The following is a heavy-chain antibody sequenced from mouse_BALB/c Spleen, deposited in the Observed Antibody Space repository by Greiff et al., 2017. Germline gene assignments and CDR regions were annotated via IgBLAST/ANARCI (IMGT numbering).Heavy chain of an antibody. Sequence: EVKLVESGGGLVQPGGSLKLSCAASGFTFSSYDMSWVRQTPEKRLEWVAYISSGGGSTYYPDTVKGRFTISRDNAKNTLYLQMSSLKSEDTAMYYCARLWPYYFDYWGQGTTLTVSS. CDR2: ISSGGGST. CDR1: GFTFSSYD. V-gene: IGHV5-12-1*01. J-gene: IGHJ2*01. CDR3: ARLWPYYFDY.